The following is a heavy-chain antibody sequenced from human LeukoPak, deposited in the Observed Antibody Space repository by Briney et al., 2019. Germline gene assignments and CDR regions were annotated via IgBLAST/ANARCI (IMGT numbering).Heavy chain of an antibody. CDR3: ARVKGGYLNYFDY. CDR2: ISYDGSNK. CDR1: GFTFSSYA. V-gene: IGHV3-30-3*01. D-gene: IGHD3-10*01. J-gene: IGHJ4*02. Sequence: GGSLRLSCAASGFTFSSYAMHWVRQAPGKGLEWVAAISYDGSNKYYADSVKGRFTISGDNSKNTLYLQMNSLRAEDTAVYYCARVKGGYLNYFDYWGQGTLVTVSS.